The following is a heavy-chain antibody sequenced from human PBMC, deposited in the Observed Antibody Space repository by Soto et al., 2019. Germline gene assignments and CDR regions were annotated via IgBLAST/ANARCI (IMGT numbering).Heavy chain of an antibody. Sequence: ASVKVSCKVSGYTLTELSMHWVRQAPGQGLEWMGSFDPEDGETIYAQKFQGRVTMTEDTSTDTAYMELSSLRSEDTAVYYWAAIRVSYGHIFDYWGQGTMVTVSS. V-gene: IGHV1-24*01. CDR3: AAIRVSYGHIFDY. J-gene: IGHJ4*02. CDR2: FDPEDGET. CDR1: GYTLTELS. D-gene: IGHD4-17*01.